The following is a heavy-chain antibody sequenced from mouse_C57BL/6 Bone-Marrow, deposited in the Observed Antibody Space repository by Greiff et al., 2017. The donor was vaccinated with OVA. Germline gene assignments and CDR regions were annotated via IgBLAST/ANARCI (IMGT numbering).Heavy chain of an antibody. CDR1: GYTFTSYW. J-gene: IGHJ1*03. D-gene: IGHD1-1*01. CDR2: ISPGSGST. V-gene: IGHV1-55*01. CDR3: ARSNYGSSYWYFDV. Sequence: QVQLQQPGAELVKPGASVKMSCKASGYTFTSYWITWVKQRPGQGLEWIGDISPGSGSTKYNEKLKSKATLTVDTSSSTAYMQLSSLTSEDSAVYYCARSNYGSSYWYFDVWGTGTTVTVSS.